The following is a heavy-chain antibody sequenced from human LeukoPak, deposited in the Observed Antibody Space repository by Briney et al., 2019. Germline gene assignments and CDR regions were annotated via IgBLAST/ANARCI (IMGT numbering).Heavy chain of an antibody. CDR3: ARGGSKKDIVVVVAAKLRGWFDP. CDR2: INHSGST. CDR1: GGSFSGYY. J-gene: IGHJ5*02. Sequence: NSSETLSLTCAVYGGSFSGYYWSWIRQPPGKGLEWIGEINHSGSTNYNPSLKSRVTISVDTSKNQFSLKLSSVTAADTAVYYCARGGSKKDIVVVVAAKLRGWFDPWGQGPRSPSPQ. D-gene: IGHD2-15*01. V-gene: IGHV4-34*01.